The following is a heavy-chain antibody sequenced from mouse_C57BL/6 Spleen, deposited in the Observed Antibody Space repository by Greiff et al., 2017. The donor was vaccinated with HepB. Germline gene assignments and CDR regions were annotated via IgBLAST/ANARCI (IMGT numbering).Heavy chain of an antibody. J-gene: IGHJ2*01. CDR2: ISDGGSYT. D-gene: IGHD2-13*01. V-gene: IGHV5-4*03. CDR3: ARGDSSDY. CDR1: GFTFSSYA. Sequence: EVMLVESGGGLVKPGGSLKLSCAASGFTFSSYAMSWVRQTPEKRLEWVATISDGGSYTYYPDNVKGRFTISRDNAKNNLYLQMSHLKSEDTAMYYCARGDSSDYWGQGTTLTVSS.